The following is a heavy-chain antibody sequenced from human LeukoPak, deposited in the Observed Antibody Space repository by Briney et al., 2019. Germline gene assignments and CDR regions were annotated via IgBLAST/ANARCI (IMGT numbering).Heavy chain of an antibody. CDR3: ARGEIGDYGSAYYMDV. CDR2: MNPNSGNT. V-gene: IGHV1-8*03. J-gene: IGHJ6*03. CDR1: GYTFTSYY. Sequence: GASVKVSCKASGYTFTSYYMHWVRQATRQGLEWMGWMNPNSGNTGYAQKFQGRVTITRNTSISTAYMELSSLRSEDTAVYYCARGEIGDYGSAYYMDVWGKGTTVTVSS. D-gene: IGHD4-17*01.